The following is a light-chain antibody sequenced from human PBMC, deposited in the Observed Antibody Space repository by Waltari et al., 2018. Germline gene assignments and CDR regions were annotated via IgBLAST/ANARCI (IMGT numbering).Light chain of an antibody. CDR2: DVS. J-gene: IGLJ2*01. V-gene: IGLV2-14*01. CDR1: SSDVGGYNY. Sequence: QSALTQPASVSGSPGPSITLSCTGTSSDVGGYNYVSGSQQHPGKAPNLMIYDVSKRPSGVSNRFSGSKSGNTASLTISGLQAEDEADYYCSSYTSSSTFHVVFGGGTKLTVL. CDR3: SSYTSSSTFHVV.